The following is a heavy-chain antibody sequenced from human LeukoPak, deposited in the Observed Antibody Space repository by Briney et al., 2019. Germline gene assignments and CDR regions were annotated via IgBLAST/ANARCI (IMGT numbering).Heavy chain of an antibody. D-gene: IGHD6-13*01. CDR3: ARWGGKEAAAASDY. J-gene: IGHJ4*02. Sequence: PSQTLSLTCTVSGGSISSGGYYWSWIRQPPGKGLEWIGYIYHSGSTYYNPSLKSRVTISVDRSKNQFSLKLSSVTAADTAVYYCARWGGKEAAAASDYWGQGTLVTVSS. CDR1: GGSISSGGYY. V-gene: IGHV4-30-2*01. CDR2: IYHSGST.